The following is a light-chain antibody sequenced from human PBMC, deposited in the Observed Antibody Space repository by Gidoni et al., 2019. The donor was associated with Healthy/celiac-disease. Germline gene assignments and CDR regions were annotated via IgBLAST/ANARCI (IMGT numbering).Light chain of an antibody. CDR1: QSLSSN. J-gene: IGKJ1*01. V-gene: IGKV3-15*01. CDR2: GAS. CDR3: QQYNNWPTWT. Sequence: EIVMTQSPATPSVSPGERATLSCRASQSLSSNLAWYQQKPGQAPRLLSYGASNRATGIPARFSGSGSGTEFTLTISSLQSEDFAVYYCQQYNNWPTWTFXXXTKVEIK.